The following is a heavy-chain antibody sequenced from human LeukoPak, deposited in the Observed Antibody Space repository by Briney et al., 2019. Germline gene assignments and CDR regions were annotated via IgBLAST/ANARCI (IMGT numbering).Heavy chain of an antibody. D-gene: IGHD5-12*01. CDR1: GGSISSSSYY. V-gene: IGHV4-39*07. Sequence: PSETLSLTCTVSGGSISSSSYYWGWIRQPPGKGLEWIGSIYYSGSTYYNPSLKSRVTISVDTSKNQFSLKLSSVTAADTAVYYCARDLIAALSHVDIVATIPDDWYFDLWGRGTLVTVSS. J-gene: IGHJ2*01. CDR2: IYYSGST. CDR3: ARDLIAALSHVDIVATIPDDWYFDL.